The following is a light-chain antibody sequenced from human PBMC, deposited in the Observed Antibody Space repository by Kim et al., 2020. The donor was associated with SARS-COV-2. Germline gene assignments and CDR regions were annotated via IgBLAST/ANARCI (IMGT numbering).Light chain of an antibody. CDR1: SGSIASNY. CDR3: QSYDGSNWV. Sequence: GKTVTISCTRSSGSIASNYVQWFQQRPGSSPTTVIYEDNQSPSGVPDRFSASIDSSSNSASLTISGLKTEDEADYYCQSYDGSNWVFGGGTKLTVL. CDR2: EDN. J-gene: IGLJ3*02. V-gene: IGLV6-57*01.